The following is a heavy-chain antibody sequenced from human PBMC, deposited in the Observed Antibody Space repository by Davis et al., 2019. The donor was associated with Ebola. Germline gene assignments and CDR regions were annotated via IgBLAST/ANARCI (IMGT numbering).Heavy chain of an antibody. CDR1: GYTFTGYY. CDR3: AREGRYYDSSGYYYGGIDY. Sequence: ASVKVSCKASGYTFTGYYMHWVRQAPGQGLEWMGWINPNSGGTNYAQKFQGWVTMTRDTSISTAYMELSSLRSEDTAVYYCAREGRYYDSSGYYYGGIDYWGQGTLVTVSS. V-gene: IGHV1-2*04. CDR2: INPNSGGT. D-gene: IGHD3-22*01. J-gene: IGHJ4*02.